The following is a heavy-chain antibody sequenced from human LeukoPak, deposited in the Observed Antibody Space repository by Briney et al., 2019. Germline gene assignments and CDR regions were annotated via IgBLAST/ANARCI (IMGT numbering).Heavy chain of an antibody. CDR3: ARDRNIVVVPGSMDV. CDR2: ISSSSSYI. CDR1: GFTFSSYS. Sequence: GGSLRLSCAASGFTFSSYSMNWVRQAPGKGLEWVSSISSSSSYIYYADSVKGRFTISRDNAKNSLYLQMNSLRAEDTAVYYCARDRNIVVVPGSMDVWGQGTTVTVSS. J-gene: IGHJ6*02. V-gene: IGHV3-21*01. D-gene: IGHD2-2*01.